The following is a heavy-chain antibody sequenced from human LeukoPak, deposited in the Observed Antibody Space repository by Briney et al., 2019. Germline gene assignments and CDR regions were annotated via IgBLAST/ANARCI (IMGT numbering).Heavy chain of an antibody. J-gene: IGHJ5*02. D-gene: IGHD6-19*01. V-gene: IGHV4-39*07. Sequence: SETLSLTCTVSGGSISGSSYYWGWIRQPPGKGLEWIGEINHSGSTNYNPSLKSRVTISVDTSKNQFSLKLSSVTAADTAVYYCARGSRGYSSGWYWFDPWGQGTLVTVSS. CDR1: GGSISGSSYY. CDR3: ARGSRGYSSGWYWFDP. CDR2: INHSGST.